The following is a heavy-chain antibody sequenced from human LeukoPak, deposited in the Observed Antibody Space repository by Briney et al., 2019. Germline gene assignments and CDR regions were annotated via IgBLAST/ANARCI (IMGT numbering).Heavy chain of an antibody. CDR2: IYHSGST. CDR3: ARSSITMVRGVQDAFDI. Sequence: SQTLSLTCAVSGGSISSGGYSWSWIRQPPGKGLEWIGYIYHSGSTYYNPSLKSRVTISVDRSKNQLSLKLSSVTAADTAVYYCARSSITMVRGVQDAFDIWGQGTMVTVSS. V-gene: IGHV4-30-2*01. D-gene: IGHD3-10*01. J-gene: IGHJ3*02. CDR1: GGSISSGGYS.